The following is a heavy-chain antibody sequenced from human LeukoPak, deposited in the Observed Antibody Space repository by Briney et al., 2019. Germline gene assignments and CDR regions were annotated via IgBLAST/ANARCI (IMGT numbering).Heavy chain of an antibody. CDR1: GFTVSSNY. V-gene: IGHV3-53*04. J-gene: IGHJ4*02. CDR3: ARGDVEMATILAY. Sequence: GGSLRLSCAASGFTVSSNYMSWVRQAPGKGLEWVSVIYSGGSTYYADSVKGRFTISRHNSKNTLYLQMNSLRAEDTAVYYCARGDVEMATILAYWGQGTLVTVSS. CDR2: IYSGGST. D-gene: IGHD5-24*01.